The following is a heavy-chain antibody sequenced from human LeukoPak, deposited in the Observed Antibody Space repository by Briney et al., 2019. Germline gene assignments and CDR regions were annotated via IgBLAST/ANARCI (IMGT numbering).Heavy chain of an antibody. Sequence: PSETLSLTCTVSGGSLSSYYWSWIRQPAGKGLEWIGRIYTSGSTNYNPSLKSRVTMSVDTSRHQLLLKVSSATAADTDVYYCAREITFGGVIVNDYWGQGTLVTVSS. J-gene: IGHJ4*02. D-gene: IGHD3-16*02. V-gene: IGHV4-4*07. CDR1: GGSLSSYY. CDR3: AREITFGGVIVNDY. CDR2: IYTSGST.